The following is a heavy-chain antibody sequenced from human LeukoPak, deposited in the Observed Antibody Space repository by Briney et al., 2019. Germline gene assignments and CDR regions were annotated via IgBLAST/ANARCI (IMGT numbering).Heavy chain of an antibody. Sequence: SETLSLTCTVSGDSISSYYWSWIRQPPGKGLEWIGYIYTSGSTNYNPSLKSRVTISVDTPKNQFSLKLSSVTAADTAVYYCARHVYGSGSQKMVGFDPWGQGTLVTVSS. J-gene: IGHJ5*02. D-gene: IGHD3-10*01. CDR3: ARHVYGSGSQKMVGFDP. CDR2: IYTSGST. CDR1: GDSISSYY. V-gene: IGHV4-4*09.